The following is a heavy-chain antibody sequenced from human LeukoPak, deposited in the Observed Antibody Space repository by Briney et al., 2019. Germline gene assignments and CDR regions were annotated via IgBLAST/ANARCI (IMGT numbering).Heavy chain of an antibody. CDR3: AKDSSSWYYYFDY. Sequence: GGSLRLSCAASGFTFSSYGMHWVRQAPGKGLEWVSAISGSGGSTYYADSVKGRFTISRDNSKNTLYLQMNSLRAEDTAVYYCAKDSSSWYYYFDYWGQGTLVTVSS. D-gene: IGHD6-13*01. CDR2: ISGSGGST. V-gene: IGHV3-23*01. J-gene: IGHJ4*02. CDR1: GFTFSSYG.